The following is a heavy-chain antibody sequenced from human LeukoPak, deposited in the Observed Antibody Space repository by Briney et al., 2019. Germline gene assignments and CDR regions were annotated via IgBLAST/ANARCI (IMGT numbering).Heavy chain of an antibody. Sequence: GASVRVSCKASGYTFTGYDINWVRQATGQGLEWMGWMNPNTGDTGYAQKFQGRVIMTRNSSIDTAYMELSGLRSEDTAVYYCTRGSLSGSSRDYWGQGTLLTVSS. CDR1: GYTFTGYD. D-gene: IGHD1-26*01. J-gene: IGHJ4*02. CDR2: MNPNTGDT. V-gene: IGHV1-8*01. CDR3: TRGSLSGSSRDY.